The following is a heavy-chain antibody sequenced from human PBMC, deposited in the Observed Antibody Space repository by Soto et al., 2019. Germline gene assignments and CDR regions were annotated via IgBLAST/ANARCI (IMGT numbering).Heavy chain of an antibody. CDR3: ARVYGFYFDY. CDR2: INAGNGNT. V-gene: IGHV1-3*01. Sequence: ASVKVSCKASGYTFKSYAIHWVRQAPGQRLEWMGWINAGNGNTKYSQKFQGRVTFTRDTSASTAYMELSSLRSEDTAVYYCARVYGFYFDYWGQGTLVTVSS. CDR1: GYTFKSYA. D-gene: IGHD3-16*01. J-gene: IGHJ4*02.